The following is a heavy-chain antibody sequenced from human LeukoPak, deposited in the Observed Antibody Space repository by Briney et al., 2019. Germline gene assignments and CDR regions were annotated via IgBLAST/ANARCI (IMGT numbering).Heavy chain of an antibody. CDR2: ISYDGSNK. CDR3: AREISRETFDI. J-gene: IGHJ3*02. Sequence: PGGSLRLSCAASGFTFSSYATHWVRQAPGKGLEWVAVISYDGSNKYYADSVKGRFAISRDNVRNTVHLQMVSLRADDTAVYYCAREISRETFDIWGQRTAVIVSS. CDR1: GFTFSSYA. D-gene: IGHD1-26*01. V-gene: IGHV3-30*09.